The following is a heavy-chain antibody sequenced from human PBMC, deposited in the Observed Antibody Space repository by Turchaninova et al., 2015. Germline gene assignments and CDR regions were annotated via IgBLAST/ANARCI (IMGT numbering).Heavy chain of an antibody. CDR2: IYHNGGT. Sequence: QVQLQESGPGLVKPSGPLYLTCAFSGDSTWWPWVRQSPGKGLEWIGEIYHNGGTNYNPSLKSRVTISLDQSKSHLSLNLNSVTAADTALYYCGQGTAVSNSFFDYWGQGTLVTVSS. CDR1: GDSTW. CDR3: GQGTAVSNSFFDY. V-gene: IGHV4-4*02. J-gene: IGHJ4*02. D-gene: IGHD4-11*01.